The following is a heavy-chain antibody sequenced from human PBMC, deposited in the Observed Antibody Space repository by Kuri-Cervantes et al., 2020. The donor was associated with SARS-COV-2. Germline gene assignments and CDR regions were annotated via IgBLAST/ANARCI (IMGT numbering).Heavy chain of an antibody. V-gene: IGHV1-46*01. J-gene: IGHJ4*02. Sequence: ASVKVSCKASGYTFTSYYMHWVRQAPGQGLEWMGIINPSGGSTSYAQKFQGRVTVTRDTSTSTVYMDLSSLTSEDTAVYYCAKVGSWRQYDYWGQGTLVTVSS. CDR2: INPSGGST. CDR1: GYTFTSYY. CDR3: AKVGSWRQYDY. D-gene: IGHD6-13*01.